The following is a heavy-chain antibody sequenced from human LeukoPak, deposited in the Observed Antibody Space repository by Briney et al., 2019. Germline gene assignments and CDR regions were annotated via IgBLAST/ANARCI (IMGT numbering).Heavy chain of an antibody. J-gene: IGHJ3*02. Sequence: PGGSLRLSCAASGFTFSSYAMSWVRQAPGKGLECVSTMTGSGSITRYADSVKGRFIISRDNSKNTLYLQMNSLRAEDTAIYYCDKGPWDLPHAFDIWGLGTMVTVSS. CDR2: MTGSGSIT. CDR3: DKGPWDLPHAFDI. D-gene: IGHD1-26*01. CDR1: GFTFSSYA. V-gene: IGHV3-23*01.